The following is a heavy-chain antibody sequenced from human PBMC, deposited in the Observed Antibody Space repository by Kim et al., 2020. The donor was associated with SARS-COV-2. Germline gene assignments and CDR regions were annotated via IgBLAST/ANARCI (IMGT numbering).Heavy chain of an antibody. CDR2: IDTSSGTI. Sequence: GGSLRLSCVASGFTFSKYSMIWVRQAPGKGLEWLSYIDTSSGTIKNADSVKGRFTISRDNAKNSLYLQMNSLRDEDTAVYYCARDNWADYWGQGTLVTVSS. CDR3: ARDNWADY. D-gene: IGHD1-1*01. V-gene: IGHV3-48*02. CDR1: GFTFSKYS. J-gene: IGHJ4*02.